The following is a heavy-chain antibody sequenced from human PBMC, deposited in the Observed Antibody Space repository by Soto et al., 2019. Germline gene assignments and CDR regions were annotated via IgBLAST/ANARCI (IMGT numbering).Heavy chain of an antibody. CDR2: ISYDGSNK. J-gene: IGHJ6*02. V-gene: IGHV3-30-3*01. CDR3: ARPPDYYYYYVMDV. Sequence: QVQLVESGGGVVQPGRSLRLSCAASGFTFSSYAMHWVRQAPGKGLEWVAVISYDGSNKYYADSVKGRFTISRDNTKNTLYLQMISLRAEDTSVYYCARPPDYYYYYVMDVWGQVTTVTVSS. CDR1: GFTFSSYA.